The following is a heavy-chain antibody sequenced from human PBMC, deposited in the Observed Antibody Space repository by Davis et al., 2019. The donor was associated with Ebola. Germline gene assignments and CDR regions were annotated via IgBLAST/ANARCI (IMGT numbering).Heavy chain of an antibody. J-gene: IGHJ6*04. CDR1: GYTFTSYA. V-gene: IGHV1-18*01. CDR2: ISAYNGNT. CDR3: ARDGEYCSSTSCLLYYYYYGMDV. Sequence: AASVKVSCKASGYTFTSYAMNWVRQAPGQGLEWMGWISAYNGNTNYAQKLQGRVTMTTDTSTSTAYMELRSLRSDDTAVYYCARDGEYCSSTSCLLYYYYYGMDVWGKGTTVTVSS. D-gene: IGHD2-2*01.